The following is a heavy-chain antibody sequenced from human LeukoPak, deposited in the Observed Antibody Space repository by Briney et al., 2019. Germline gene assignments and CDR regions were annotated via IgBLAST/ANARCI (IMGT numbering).Heavy chain of an antibody. Sequence: ASVKVSCKASGYIFTSYAMHWVRQAPGQRLEWMGWINAGNGKTKYSQKFQGRVTITRDTSASTAYMELSSLRSEDTAVDYCARDIRGDSYGPLDAFDIWGQGTMVTVSS. CDR3: ARDIRGDSYGPLDAFDI. V-gene: IGHV1-3*01. CDR1: GYIFTSYA. J-gene: IGHJ3*02. CDR2: INAGNGKT. D-gene: IGHD5-18*01.